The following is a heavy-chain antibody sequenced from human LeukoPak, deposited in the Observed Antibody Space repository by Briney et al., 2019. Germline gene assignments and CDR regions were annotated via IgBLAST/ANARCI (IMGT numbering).Heavy chain of an antibody. V-gene: IGHV4-59*08. CDR3: ARHRDLAELYFDY. Sequence: PSETLSLTCTVSGGSISSHYWSWIRQPPGKGLEWIGYIYYSGSTNYNPSLKSRVTISVDTSKNQFPLKLSSVTAADTAVYYCARHRDLAELYFDYWGQGTLVTVSS. CDR2: IYYSGST. CDR1: GGSISSHY. J-gene: IGHJ4*02. D-gene: IGHD6-13*01.